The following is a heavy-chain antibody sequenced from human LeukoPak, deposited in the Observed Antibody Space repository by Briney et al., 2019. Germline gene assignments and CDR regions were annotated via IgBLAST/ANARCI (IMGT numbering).Heavy chain of an antibody. Sequence: GGSLRLSCAASGFTFSSYSMNWVRQAPGKGLEWVSFISTSSSYIYYADSLKGRFTISRDNAKNSLYLQMNSLRAEDTAVYYCAREDYGDYYFDYWGQGTLVTVSS. CDR2: ISTSSSYI. D-gene: IGHD4-17*01. CDR1: GFTFSSYS. J-gene: IGHJ4*02. V-gene: IGHV3-21*01. CDR3: AREDYGDYYFDY.